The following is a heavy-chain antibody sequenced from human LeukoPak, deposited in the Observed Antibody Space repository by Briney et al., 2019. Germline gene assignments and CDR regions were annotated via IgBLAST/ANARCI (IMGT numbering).Heavy chain of an antibody. CDR1: DDSIKSYF. CDR3: ARGEGTITAVGTIDY. Sequence: SETLSLTCTVSDDSIKSYFWTWIRQSPGKGLEWIGYVFYSGSTSYNPSLRSRLTMSVDTSKSQFSLNLNSVTTADTAVYYCARGEGTITAVGTIDYWGQGTLVTVSS. D-gene: IGHD6-13*01. V-gene: IGHV4-59*01. J-gene: IGHJ4*02. CDR2: VFYSGST.